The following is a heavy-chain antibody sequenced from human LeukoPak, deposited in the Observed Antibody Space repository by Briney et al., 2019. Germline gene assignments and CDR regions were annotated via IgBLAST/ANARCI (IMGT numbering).Heavy chain of an antibody. D-gene: IGHD1-26*01. CDR1: GFTFSGYW. V-gene: IGHV3-7*01. CDR3: ARDLVGASYY. Sequence: PGGSLRLSCVGSGFTFSGYWMSWVRQAPGQGLEWVANIKENGREKFYADSVKGRYTISRDNAKNSLYLEMNSLRAEDTAVYFCARDLVGASYYWGQGALVTVSS. CDR2: IKENGREK. J-gene: IGHJ4*02.